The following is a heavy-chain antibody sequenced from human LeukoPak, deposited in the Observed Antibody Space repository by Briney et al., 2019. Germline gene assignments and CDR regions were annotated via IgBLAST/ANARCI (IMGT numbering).Heavy chain of an antibody. CDR3: ATDSYDYT. D-gene: IGHD4-11*01. CDR1: GFTFSSYW. CDR2: IASDGSST. J-gene: IGHJ5*02. Sequence: GGSLRLSCAASGFTFSSYWMNWVRQAPGKGLVWVSRIASDGSSTTYADSVKGRFSISRDNAKNTLYLQMNSLRVEDTAVYYCATDSYDYTWGQGTLVTVSS. V-gene: IGHV3-74*01.